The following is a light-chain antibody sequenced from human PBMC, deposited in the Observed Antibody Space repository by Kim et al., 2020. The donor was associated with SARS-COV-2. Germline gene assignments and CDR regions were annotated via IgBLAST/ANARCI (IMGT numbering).Light chain of an antibody. CDR2: EDN. J-gene: IGLJ1*01. CDR3: QSYDNNNPFI. V-gene: IGLV6-57*03. CDR1: SGSVGSNY. Sequence: TVTLSCTRSSGSVGSNYVQWYQQRPGSAPTTVIYEDNQRPSGVPDRFSGSIDTSSNSASLTISGLTTEDEADYYCQSYDNNNPFIFGAGTKVTVL.